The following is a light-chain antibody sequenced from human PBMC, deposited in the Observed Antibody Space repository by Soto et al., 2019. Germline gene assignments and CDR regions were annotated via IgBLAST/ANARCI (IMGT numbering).Light chain of an antibody. Sequence: EIVLTQSPGTLSLSPGERATLSCRASQSVNTNLAWYQQKPGQAPRLLIYGASSRATGIPDRFSGSGSGTDFTLTISRLEPEDFAVYYCQQYGSLWTFGQGTKVDIK. J-gene: IGKJ1*01. CDR1: QSVNTN. CDR2: GAS. CDR3: QQYGSLWT. V-gene: IGKV3-20*01.